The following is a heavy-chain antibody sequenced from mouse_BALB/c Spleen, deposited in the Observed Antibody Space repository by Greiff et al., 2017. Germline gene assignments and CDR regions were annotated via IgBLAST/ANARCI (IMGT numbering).Heavy chain of an antibody. CDR2: INSNGGST. V-gene: IGHV5-6-2*01. D-gene: IGHD2-1*01. CDR1: GFTFSSYY. J-gene: IGHJ2*01. Sequence: EVQLVESGGGLVKLGGSLKLSCAASGFTFSSYYMSWVRQTPEKRLELVAAINSNGGSTYYPDTVKGRFTISRDNAKNTLYLQMSSLKSEDTALYYCARMAIYYGNYYFDYWGQGTTLTVSS. CDR3: ARMAIYYGNYYFDY.